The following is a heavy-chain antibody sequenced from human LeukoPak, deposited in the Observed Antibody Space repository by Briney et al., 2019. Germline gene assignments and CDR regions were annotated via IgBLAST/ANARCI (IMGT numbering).Heavy chain of an antibody. CDR1: GYTFTSYA. Sequence: GASVKVSCKASGYTFTSYAIHWVRQAPGQRLEWMGWINTVNGNTKYSQKFQGRVTITRDTSASTAYMELSSLGSEDTAVFYCARDSQEGAFDYWGQGTLVTVSS. V-gene: IGHV1-3*04. J-gene: IGHJ4*02. CDR3: ARDSQEGAFDY. CDR2: INTVNGNT.